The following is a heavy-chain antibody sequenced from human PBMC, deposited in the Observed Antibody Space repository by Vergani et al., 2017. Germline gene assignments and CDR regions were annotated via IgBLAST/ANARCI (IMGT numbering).Heavy chain of an antibody. CDR3: ARKLGYCSSTXCYTLLPYYYYMDV. CDR2: ISSSGSTI. CDR1: GFTFSDYY. J-gene: IGHJ6*03. V-gene: IGHV3-11*01. Sequence: QVQLVESGGGLVKPGGSLRLSCAASGFTFSDYYMSWLRQAPGKGLEWVSYISSSGSTIYYADCVKGRFTIPRDNAKNSLYRQKNSLRAEDTAVYYCARKLGYCSSTXCYTLLPYYYYMDVWGKGTTVTVSS. D-gene: IGHD2-2*02.